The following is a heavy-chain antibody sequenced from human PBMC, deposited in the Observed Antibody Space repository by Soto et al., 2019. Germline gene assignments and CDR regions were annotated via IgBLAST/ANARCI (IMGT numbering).Heavy chain of an antibody. CDR3: ARGRNMAATGRSFDY. CDR2: IWYDGSNK. Sequence: QVQLVESGGGVVQPGRSLRLSCAASGFTFSSYGMHWVRQAPGKGLEWVAVIWYDGSNKYYADSVKGRFTISRDNSKNTLYLQMNSLRAEDTAVYYCARGRNMAATGRSFDYWGQGTLVTVSS. D-gene: IGHD6-13*01. CDR1: GFTFSSYG. V-gene: IGHV3-33*01. J-gene: IGHJ4*02.